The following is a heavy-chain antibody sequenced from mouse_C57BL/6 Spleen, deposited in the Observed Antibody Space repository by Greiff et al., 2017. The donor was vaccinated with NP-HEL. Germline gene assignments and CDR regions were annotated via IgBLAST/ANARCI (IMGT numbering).Heavy chain of an antibody. V-gene: IGHV5-6*01. D-gene: IGHD1-1*01. J-gene: IGHJ4*01. Sequence: EVKVIESGGDLVKPGGSLKLSCAASGFTFSSYGMSWVRQTPDKRLEWVATISSGGSYTYYPDSVKGRFTISRDNAKNTLYLQMSSLKSEDTAMYYCARHLDYYGSSYGAMDYWGQGTSVTVSS. CDR1: GFTFSSYG. CDR2: ISSGGSYT. CDR3: ARHLDYYGSSYGAMDY.